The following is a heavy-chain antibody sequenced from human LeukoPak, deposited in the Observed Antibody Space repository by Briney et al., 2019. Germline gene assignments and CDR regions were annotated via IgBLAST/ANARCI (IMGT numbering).Heavy chain of an antibody. Sequence: TSETLSLTCTVSGGSISGHYWSWLRQPAGNGLEWIGHIYSDGSINYSPSLKSRVTMSVDTSKNQFSLKLYSVTAADTAVYYCARNIVGGFVDTAMVIDYWGQGTLVTVSS. J-gene: IGHJ4*02. CDR2: IYSDGSI. V-gene: IGHV4-4*07. CDR3: ARNIVGGFVDTAMVIDY. CDR1: GGSISGHY. D-gene: IGHD5-18*01.